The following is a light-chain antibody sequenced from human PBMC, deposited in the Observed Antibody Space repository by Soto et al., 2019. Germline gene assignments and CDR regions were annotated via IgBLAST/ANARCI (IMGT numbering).Light chain of an antibody. J-gene: IGLJ1*01. CDR1: SSDVGGYKY. CDR3: SSYAGINNLGV. Sequence: QSALTQPPSASGSPGQSVTISCTGTSSDVGGYKYVSWYQQHPGKAPNLMIFEVNKRPSGVPDRFSGSKSGNTASLTVSGLQAEDEADYYCSSYAGINNLGVFGTGTKLTVL. CDR2: EVN. V-gene: IGLV2-8*01.